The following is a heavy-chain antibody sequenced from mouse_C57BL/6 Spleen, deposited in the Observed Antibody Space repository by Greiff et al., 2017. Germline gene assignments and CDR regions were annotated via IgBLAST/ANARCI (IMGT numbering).Heavy chain of an antibody. CDR3: ARWDYGSSLFDY. V-gene: IGHV1-22*01. D-gene: IGHD1-1*01. CDR1: GYPFTEYN. Sequence: VPLQQSGPGLVKAGASVEMSCKAFGYPFTEYNIHRVKQSHGKSLEWIGYINPNKGGTSYNQKFKGKATLTVNKSSSTAYMELRSLTSEDSAVYYCARWDYGSSLFDYWGQGTTLTVSS. CDR2: INPNKGGT. J-gene: IGHJ2*01.